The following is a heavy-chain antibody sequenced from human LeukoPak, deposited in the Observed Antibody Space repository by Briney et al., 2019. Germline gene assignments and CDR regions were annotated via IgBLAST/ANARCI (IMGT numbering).Heavy chain of an antibody. CDR3: ARVGYSSSWYIDY. V-gene: IGHV3-74*01. CDR2: INSDGSTT. Sequence: PGGSLRLSCAASGFTFSSYWMHWVRRAPGKGLVWVSRINSDGSTTNYADSVKGRFTISRDNAKNTLYLQMNSLRAEDTAVYYCARVGYSSSWYIDYWGQGTLVTVSS. J-gene: IGHJ4*02. CDR1: GFTFSSYW. D-gene: IGHD6-13*01.